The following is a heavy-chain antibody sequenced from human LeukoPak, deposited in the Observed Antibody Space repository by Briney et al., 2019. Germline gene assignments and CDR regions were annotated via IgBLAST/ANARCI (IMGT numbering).Heavy chain of an antibody. D-gene: IGHD2-8*02. V-gene: IGHV4-34*01. CDR3: AEKKLPTRGKTGGDP. CDR1: GGSFSGYY. Sequence: SSETLSLTCAVYGGSFSGYYWSWIRQPPGKGLEWIGEINHSGSTYYSPSLKSRVTISVDTSKKQFSLKLSSVTAADTAVYYCAEKKLPTRGKTGGDPWGQGTLVTVS. J-gene: IGHJ5*02. CDR2: INHSGST.